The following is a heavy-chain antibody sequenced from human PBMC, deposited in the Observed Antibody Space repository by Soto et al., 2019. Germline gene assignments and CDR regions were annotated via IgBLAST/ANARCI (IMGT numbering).Heavy chain of an antibody. J-gene: IGHJ6*02. D-gene: IGHD1-26*01. Sequence: GASVKVSCKASGFTFTSSAVQWVRQARGQRLEWIGWIVVGSGNTNYAQKYQERVTITRDMSTSTDYMELSSLRSEDTAVYYCAALRESNYYYYYGMDVWGQGTTVTVSS. V-gene: IGHV1-58*01. CDR3: AALRESNYYYYYGMDV. CDR1: GFTFTSSA. CDR2: IVVGSGNT.